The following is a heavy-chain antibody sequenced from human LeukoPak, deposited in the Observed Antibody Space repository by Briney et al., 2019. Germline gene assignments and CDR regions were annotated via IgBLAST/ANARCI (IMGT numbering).Heavy chain of an antibody. D-gene: IGHD6-6*01. J-gene: IGHJ4*02. V-gene: IGHV4-59*01. CDR3: ARGARTTSLSIAARLYYFDY. CDR2: IYYSGST. CDR1: GGSFSDYY. Sequence: PSETLSLTCAVYGGSFSDYYWSWIRQPPGKGLEWIGYIYYSGSTNYNPSLKSRVTISVDTSKNQFSLKLSSVTAADTAVYYCARGARTTSLSIAARLYYFDYWGQGTLVTVSS.